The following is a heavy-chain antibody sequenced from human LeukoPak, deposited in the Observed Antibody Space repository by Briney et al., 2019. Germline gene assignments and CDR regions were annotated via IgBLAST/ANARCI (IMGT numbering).Heavy chain of an antibody. Sequence: GASVKVSCKASGYTFTGYYMHWVRQAPGQGLEWMGWINPNSGGTNYAQKFQGRVTMTRDTSIGTAYMELSRLRSDDTAVYYCARVVQYYDFWSGYSSFGYWGQGTLVTVSS. J-gene: IGHJ4*02. CDR3: ARVVQYYDFWSGYSSFGY. D-gene: IGHD3-3*01. CDR2: INPNSGGT. V-gene: IGHV1-2*02. CDR1: GYTFTGYY.